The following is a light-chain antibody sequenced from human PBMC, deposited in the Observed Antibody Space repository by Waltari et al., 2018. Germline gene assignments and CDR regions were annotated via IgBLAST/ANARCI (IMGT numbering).Light chain of an antibody. V-gene: IGKV1-39*01. CDR1: QSISTY. CDR3: QQSYSPLT. J-gene: IGKJ4*01. Sequence: DFQMTQSPSSLSASVGDRVTITCRASQSISTYLNWYQQKPGKAPNLLIYAASSLQSGVPSRFSDSGYGTDFTLTISSLQPEDFATYYCQQSYSPLTFGGGTKVEIK. CDR2: AAS.